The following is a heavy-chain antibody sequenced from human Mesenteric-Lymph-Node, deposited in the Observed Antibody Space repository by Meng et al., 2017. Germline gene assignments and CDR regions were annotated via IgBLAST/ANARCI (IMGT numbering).Heavy chain of an antibody. CDR1: GFTFSSYS. CDR2: ISSSSSYI. D-gene: IGHD6-6*01. CDR3: ARERVAARPGYYYYYGMDV. J-gene: IGHJ6*02. Sequence: GGSLRLSCAASGFTFSSYSMNWVRQAPGKGLEWVSSISSSSSYIYYADSVKGRFTISRDNAKNSLYLQMNSLRAEDTAVYYCARERVAARPGYYYYYGMDVWGQGTTVTVSS. V-gene: IGHV3-21*01.